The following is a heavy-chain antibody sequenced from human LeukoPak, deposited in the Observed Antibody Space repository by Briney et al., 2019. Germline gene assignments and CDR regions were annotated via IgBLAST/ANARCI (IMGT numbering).Heavy chain of an antibody. CDR1: GYTFTGYY. V-gene: IGHV1-2*02. Sequence: ASVKVSCKASGYTFTGYYMHWVRQAPGQGLEWMGWINPNSGGTNYAQKFQGRVTMTRDTSISTAYMELSRLRSDDTAVYYCARDIMVATTEGAFNYWGQGTLVTVSS. D-gene: IGHD5-24*01. CDR3: ARDIMVATTEGAFNY. J-gene: IGHJ4*02. CDR2: INPNSGGT.